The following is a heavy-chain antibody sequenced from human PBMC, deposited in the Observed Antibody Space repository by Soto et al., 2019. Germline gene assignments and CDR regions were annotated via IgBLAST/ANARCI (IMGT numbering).Heavy chain of an antibody. Sequence: EVQLLESGGGLVQPGGSLRLSCAASGFTFSNYAMNWVRQAPGKGLEWVSTINGSGGSPYYADSVKGRFTISRYNSKNKLFLQMNSLSAGDSAIYYCTKEGNSGLYYFDYWGQGTLVTVSS. V-gene: IGHV3-23*01. D-gene: IGHD6-19*01. CDR1: GFTFSNYA. CDR3: TKEGNSGLYYFDY. CDR2: INGSGGSP. J-gene: IGHJ4*02.